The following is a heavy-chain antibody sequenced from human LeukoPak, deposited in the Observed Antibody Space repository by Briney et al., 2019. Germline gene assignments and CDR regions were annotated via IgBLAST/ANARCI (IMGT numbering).Heavy chain of an antibody. D-gene: IGHD5-12*01. CDR3: AKPHYDLLDV. V-gene: IGHV3-23*01. J-gene: IGHJ6*02. CDR2: MNNGPGAT. CDR1: GFSFSTSP. Sequence: AGGSLRLSCAASGFSFSTSPMSWVRQPPGKGLEWVSAMNNGPGATFYRDSVRGRFTISRDDSKSTLYLQMNSLRAEDTGTYYCAKPHYDLLDVWGQGTTVTVSS.